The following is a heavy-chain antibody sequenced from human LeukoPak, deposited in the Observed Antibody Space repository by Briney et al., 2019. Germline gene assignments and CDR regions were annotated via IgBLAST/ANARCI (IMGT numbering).Heavy chain of an antibody. CDR3: ARDLGTMVRGVILGSLFWFDP. D-gene: IGHD3-10*01. V-gene: IGHV1-46*01. J-gene: IGHJ5*02. CDR1: GYTFTSYY. CDR2: INPSGGST. Sequence: ASVKVSYKASGYTFTSYYMRCVRQAPGQGLEWMGIINPSGGSTSYAQKFQGRVTMTRDTSTSTVYMELSSLRSEDTAVYYCARDLGTMVRGVILGSLFWFDPWGQGTLVTVSS.